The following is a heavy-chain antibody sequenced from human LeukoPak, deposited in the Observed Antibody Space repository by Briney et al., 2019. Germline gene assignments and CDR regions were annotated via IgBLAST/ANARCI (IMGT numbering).Heavy chain of an antibody. Sequence: SETLSLTCTVSGGSICSYYWSWVRQSPGKGLEWIGFIYTSGNTNYNPSLKSRVTISVDTSKNQISLKLTSVTAADTAVYYCARVWGYFDNWGQGALVTVSS. D-gene: IGHD7-27*01. J-gene: IGHJ4*02. CDR1: GGSICSYY. CDR2: IYTSGNT. V-gene: IGHV4-59*01. CDR3: ARVWGYFDN.